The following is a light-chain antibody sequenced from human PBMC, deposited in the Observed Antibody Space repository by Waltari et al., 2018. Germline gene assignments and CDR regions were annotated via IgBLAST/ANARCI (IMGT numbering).Light chain of an antibody. V-gene: IGLV3-27*01. CDR3: FTVDDNSLRL. J-gene: IGLJ2*01. CDR2: RDS. CDR1: VLGEKF. Sequence: SYELTQPSSVSVSPGQTARLTCPADVLGEKFIRWFQQKPGQAPVLLIFRDSERPSGIPERFSGSSSGTTVTLTISGAQVEDEADYYCFTVDDNSLRLFGGGTKLTVL.